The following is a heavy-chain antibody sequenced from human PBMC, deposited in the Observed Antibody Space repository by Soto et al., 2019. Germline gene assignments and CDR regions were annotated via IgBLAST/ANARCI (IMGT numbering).Heavy chain of an antibody. V-gene: IGHV3-23*01. J-gene: IGHJ4*02. CDR3: AKRLHDFWSGYSVVDFDY. Sequence: GGSLRLSCAASGFTFSSYAMSWVRQAPGKGLEWVSAISGSGGSTYYADSVKGRFTISRDNSKNTLYLQMNSLRAEDTAVYYCAKRLHDFWSGYSVVDFDYWGQGTLVTVSS. CDR2: ISGSGGST. D-gene: IGHD3-3*01. CDR1: GFTFSSYA.